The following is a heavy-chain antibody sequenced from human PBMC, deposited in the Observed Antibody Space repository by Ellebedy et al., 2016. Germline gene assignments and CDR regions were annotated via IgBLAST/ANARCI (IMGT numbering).Heavy chain of an antibody. CDR2: INHSGST. Sequence: GSLRLXXAVYGGSFSGYYWSWIRQPPGKGLEWIGEINHSGSTNYNPSLKSRVTISVDTSKNQFSLKLSSVTAADTAVYYCARMSSTSQSDFDYWGQGTLVTVSS. V-gene: IGHV4-34*01. CDR3: ARMSSTSQSDFDY. J-gene: IGHJ4*02. CDR1: GGSFSGYY. D-gene: IGHD2-2*01.